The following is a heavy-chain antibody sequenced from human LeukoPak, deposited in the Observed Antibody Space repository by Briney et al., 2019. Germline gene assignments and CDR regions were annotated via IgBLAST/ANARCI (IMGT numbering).Heavy chain of an antibody. D-gene: IGHD2-15*01. Sequence: GGSLRLSCAASGFTFSSYGMHWVRQAPGKGLEWVAVISYDGSNKYYADSVKGRFTISRDNSKNTLYLQMNSLRAEDTAVYYCARSLYCSGGSCYSDDYWGQGTLVTVSS. J-gene: IGHJ4*02. CDR2: ISYDGSNK. V-gene: IGHV3-30*03. CDR3: ARSLYCSGGSCYSDDY. CDR1: GFTFSSYG.